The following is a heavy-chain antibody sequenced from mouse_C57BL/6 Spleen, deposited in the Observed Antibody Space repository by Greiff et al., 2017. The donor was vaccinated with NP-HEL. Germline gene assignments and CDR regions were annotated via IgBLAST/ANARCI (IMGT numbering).Heavy chain of an antibody. V-gene: IGHV5-4*03. J-gene: IGHJ2*01. D-gene: IGHD1-2*01. Sequence: DVMLVESGGGLVKPGGSLKLSCAASGFTFSSYAMSWVRQTPEKRLEWVATISDGGSYTYYPDNVKGRFTISRANAKNNLYLQMSHLKSEDTAMYYCAREGTTAYFDYWGQGTTLTVSS. CDR3: AREGTTAYFDY. CDR1: GFTFSSYA. CDR2: ISDGGSYT.